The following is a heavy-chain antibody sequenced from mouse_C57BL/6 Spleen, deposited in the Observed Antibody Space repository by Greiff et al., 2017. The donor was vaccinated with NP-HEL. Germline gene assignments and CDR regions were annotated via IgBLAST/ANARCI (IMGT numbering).Heavy chain of an antibody. J-gene: IGHJ4*01. Sequence: VQLKESGGGLVKPGGSLKLSCAASGFTFSDYGMHWVRQAPEKGLEWVAYISSGSSTIYYADTVKGRFTISRDNAKNTLFLQMTSLRSEDTAMYCCAREDGPYAMDYWGQGTSVTVSS. CDR1: GFTFSDYG. V-gene: IGHV5-17*01. CDR2: ISSGSSTI. CDR3: AREDGPYAMDY. D-gene: IGHD1-2*01.